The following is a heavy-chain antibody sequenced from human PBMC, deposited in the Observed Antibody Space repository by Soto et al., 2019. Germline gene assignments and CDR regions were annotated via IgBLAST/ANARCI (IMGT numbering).Heavy chain of an antibody. D-gene: IGHD5-18*01. Sequence: QVQLVQSGAEVKKPGASVKVSCKASGYTFTSYDINWVRRATGQGLEWMGWMNPNSGYTGCAQKSQGRVTMTRNTSISTAYMELGSLRSEDTAVYYCAREVVDTAMVSSGFAPWGQGTLVTVSS. J-gene: IGHJ5*02. CDR2: MNPNSGYT. CDR3: AREVVDTAMVSSGFAP. CDR1: GYTFTSYD. V-gene: IGHV1-8*01.